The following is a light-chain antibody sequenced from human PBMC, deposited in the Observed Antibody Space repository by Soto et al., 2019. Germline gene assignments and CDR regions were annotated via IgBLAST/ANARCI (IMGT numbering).Light chain of an antibody. CDR1: QRVRSRY. V-gene: IGKV3-20*01. CDR2: GAS. J-gene: IGKJ5*01. CDR3: QQYGSSAIT. Sequence: EIVLTQSPGTLSLSPGGKATLSLRANQRVRSRYLAWYQQKPGQAPRLLIHGASSRANGIPDRFSGSGSVTDFTLTISRLEPEDVAVYYCQQYGSSAITFGQGTRLEIK.